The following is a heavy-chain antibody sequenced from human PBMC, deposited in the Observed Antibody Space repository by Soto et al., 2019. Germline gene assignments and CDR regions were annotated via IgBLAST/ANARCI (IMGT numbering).Heavy chain of an antibody. J-gene: IGHJ6*03. CDR2: IYYSGST. CDR1: GGSISSSSYY. Sequence: SETLSLTCTVSGGSISSSSYYWGWIRQPPGKGLEWIGSIYYSGSTYYNPSLKSRVTISVDTSKNQFSLKLSSVTAADTAVYYCARLGECSGGSCRYEPGYYYYMDVWGKGTTVTVSS. V-gene: IGHV4-39*01. D-gene: IGHD2-15*01. CDR3: ARLGECSGGSCRYEPGYYYYMDV.